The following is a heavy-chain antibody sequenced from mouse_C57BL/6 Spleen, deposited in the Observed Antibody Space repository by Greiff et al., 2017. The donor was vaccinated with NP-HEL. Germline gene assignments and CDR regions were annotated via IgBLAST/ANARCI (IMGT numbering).Heavy chain of an antibody. D-gene: IGHD2-4*01. Sequence: QVQLQQPGAELVRPGTSVKLSCKASGYTFTSYWMHWVKQRPGQGLEWIGVIDPSDSYTNYNQKFKGKATLTVDPSSSTAYMQLSSLTSEDSAVYYCARQGDYGAMDYWGQGTSVTVSS. CDR3: ARQGDYGAMDY. J-gene: IGHJ4*01. V-gene: IGHV1-59*01. CDR1: GYTFTSYW. CDR2: IDPSDSYT.